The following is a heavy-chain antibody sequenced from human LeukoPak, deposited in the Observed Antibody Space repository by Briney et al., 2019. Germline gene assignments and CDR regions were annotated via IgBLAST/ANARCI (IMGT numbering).Heavy chain of an antibody. CDR2: IYYSGST. D-gene: IGHD5-18*01. CDR1: DGSISSYY. CDR3: ARGLQPGPFDY. V-gene: IGHV4-59*01. Sequence: PSETLSLTCTISDGSISSYYWDWIRQPPGKGLEWIGYIYYSGSTNYNPSLKSRVTISVDTSKNQFSLKLSSVTAADTAVYYCARGLQPGPFDYWGQGTLVTVSS. J-gene: IGHJ4*02.